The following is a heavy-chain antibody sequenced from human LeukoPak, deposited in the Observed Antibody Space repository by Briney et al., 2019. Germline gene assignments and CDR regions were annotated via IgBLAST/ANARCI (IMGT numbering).Heavy chain of an antibody. CDR1: GFTFSNYW. CDR2: INEDASKK. CDR3: ATSTYSSSPS. J-gene: IGHJ5*02. V-gene: IGHV3-7*01. Sequence: QPGGSLRLSCAASGFTFSNYWMIWVRQAPGKGLERVADINEDASKKYYVDSVEGRFTISRDDAKNSLYLQMNSLRAEDTAMYYCATSTYSSSPSWGQGTLVTVSS. D-gene: IGHD6-6*01.